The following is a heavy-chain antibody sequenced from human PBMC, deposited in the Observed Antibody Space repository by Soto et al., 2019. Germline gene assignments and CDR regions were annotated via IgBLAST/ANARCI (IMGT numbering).Heavy chain of an antibody. CDR1: GFTFSSYA. CDR2: ISTNGGST. CDR3: AGAFDF. V-gene: IGHV3-23*01. Sequence: PGGSLRLSCAASGFTFSSYAMSWVRQAPGKGLEWVSAISTNGGSTHYADSVKGRFTISRDNSKDSLYLQMDSLRAEDTAVYYCAGAFDFWGQGTLVTVSS. J-gene: IGHJ3*01.